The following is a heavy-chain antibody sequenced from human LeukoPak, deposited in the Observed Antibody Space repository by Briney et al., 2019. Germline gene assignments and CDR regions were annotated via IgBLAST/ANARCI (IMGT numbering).Heavy chain of an antibody. CDR1: GFTFSNYA. CDR3: ARTILCDY. CDR2: LIGNDGTT. D-gene: IGHD1-7*01. Sequence: GGSLRLSCATSGFTFSNYAMIWVRQAPGKGLQWVSSLIGNDGTTYYADSVKGRFTISRDSSKNTLYLQMNSLRAEDTAIYYCARTILCDYWGRGTLVTVSS. J-gene: IGHJ4*02. V-gene: IGHV3-23*01.